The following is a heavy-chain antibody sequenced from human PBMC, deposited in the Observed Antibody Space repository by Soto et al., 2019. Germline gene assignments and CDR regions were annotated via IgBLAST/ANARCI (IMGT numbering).Heavy chain of an antibody. D-gene: IGHD6-19*01. CDR1: EFPFSDYW. CDR2: IKQDGSEI. CDR3: ARGWASLDY. Sequence: HPGGSLRLSCVVSEFPFSDYWMTWVRQAPGKGLEWVANIKQDGSEIYYVDSVKGRFTTSRDNAKNSLFLQMNSLRVEDTAVYYCARGWASLDYWGQGTLVTVSS. V-gene: IGHV3-7*03. J-gene: IGHJ4*02.